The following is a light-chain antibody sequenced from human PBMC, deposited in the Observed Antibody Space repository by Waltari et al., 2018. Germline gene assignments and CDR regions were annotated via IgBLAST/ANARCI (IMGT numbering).Light chain of an antibody. CDR2: EVN. V-gene: IGLV2-18*02. CDR1: GSDLRSYDL. CDR3: SSYTTDTTQV. Sequence: QSALTQPPSVSGSPGQSVTISCSGTGSDLRSYDLLSWYQQPPGTAPRLMIYEVNNRPSGVPDRFSGSKSGNTASLTISGLQAEDEADYYCSSYTTDTTQVFGTGTKVTVL. J-gene: IGLJ1*01.